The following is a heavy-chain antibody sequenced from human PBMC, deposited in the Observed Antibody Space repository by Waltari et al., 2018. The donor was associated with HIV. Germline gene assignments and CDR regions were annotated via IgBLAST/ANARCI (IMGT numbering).Heavy chain of an antibody. CDR3: ARVGAAYFDY. Sequence: EVQLVESGGGLVQPGGSLRLSCAASGFTFSSYSMNWVRQAPGNGLEWVSYISSSSSTIYYADSVKGRFTISRDNAKNSLYLQMNSLRAEDTAVYYCARVGAAYFDYWGQGTLVTVSS. J-gene: IGHJ4*02. V-gene: IGHV3-48*01. CDR2: ISSSSSTI. D-gene: IGHD2-15*01. CDR1: GFTFSSYS.